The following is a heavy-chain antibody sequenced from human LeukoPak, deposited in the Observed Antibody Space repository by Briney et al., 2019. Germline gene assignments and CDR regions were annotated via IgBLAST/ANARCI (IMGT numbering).Heavy chain of an antibody. D-gene: IGHD5-24*01. V-gene: IGHV3-23*01. CDR2: LTSSGAST. CDR3: GRDSRWAQPDY. Sequence: PGGSLRLSCAASGFTFSSYGMHWVRQAPGKGLEWVSGLTSSGASTYYADSVKGRFTISRDNSKNTVYLQINSLTAEDTAVYYCGRDSRWAQPDYWGQGTLVTVSS. CDR1: GFTFSSYG. J-gene: IGHJ4*02.